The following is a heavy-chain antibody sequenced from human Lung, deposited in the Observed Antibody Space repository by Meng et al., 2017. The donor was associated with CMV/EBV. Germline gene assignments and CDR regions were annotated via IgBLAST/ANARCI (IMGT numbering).Heavy chain of an antibody. D-gene: IGHD2-2*02. J-gene: IGHJ6*02. V-gene: IGHV3-30*02. CDR1: GFTFSSYG. CDR3: ASQDIVVVPAAIRNYYYYGRDV. Sequence: GESXKISCAASGFTFSSYGMHWVRQAPGKGLEWVAFIRYDGSNKYYADSVKGRFTISRDNSKNTLYLQMNSLRAEDTAVYYCASQDIVVVPAAIRNYYYYGRDVWXQGTXVTVSS. CDR2: IRYDGSNK.